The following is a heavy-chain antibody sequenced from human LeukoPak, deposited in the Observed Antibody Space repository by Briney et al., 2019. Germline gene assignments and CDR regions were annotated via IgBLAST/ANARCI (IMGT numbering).Heavy chain of an antibody. CDR1: GYTFTNYY. CDR2: INPSGGST. D-gene: IGHD6-6*01. V-gene: IGHV1-46*01. Sequence: ASVTVSCKASGYTFTNYYIHWVRQAPGQGLEWTGIINPSGGSTSYAQKFQGRVTMTRDTSTSTVYMGLSSLRSEDTAVYYCAREGPYSDSSRSRFDYWGQGTLVSVSS. CDR3: AREGPYSDSSRSRFDY. J-gene: IGHJ4*02.